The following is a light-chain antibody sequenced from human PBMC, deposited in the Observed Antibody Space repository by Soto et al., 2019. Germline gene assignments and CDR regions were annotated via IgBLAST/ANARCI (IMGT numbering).Light chain of an antibody. CDR2: EVS. Sequence: QSALTQPASVSASPGQSITISCTGTSSDVGGYKFVSWYQHHPGKAPKLMIYEVSNRPSGVSNRFSGSKSGNTASLTISGLQDEDEADYYCSSYSISSTVLFGGGTKVTVL. CDR1: SSDVGGYKF. V-gene: IGLV2-14*01. CDR3: SSYSISSTVL. J-gene: IGLJ2*01.